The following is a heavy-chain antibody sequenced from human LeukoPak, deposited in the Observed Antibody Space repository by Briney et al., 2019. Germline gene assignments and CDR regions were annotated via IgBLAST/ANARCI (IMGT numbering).Heavy chain of an antibody. D-gene: IGHD3-10*01. Sequence: GGSLRLSCAASGFTFSSYGMHWVRQAPGKGLEWVAVIWYDGSNKYSADSVKGRFTISRDNSKNTLYLQMNSLRAEDTAVYYCARSYGSESYYRYFDYWGQGTLVTVSS. CDR3: ARSYGSESYYRYFDY. V-gene: IGHV3-33*01. CDR2: IWYDGSNK. J-gene: IGHJ4*02. CDR1: GFTFSSYG.